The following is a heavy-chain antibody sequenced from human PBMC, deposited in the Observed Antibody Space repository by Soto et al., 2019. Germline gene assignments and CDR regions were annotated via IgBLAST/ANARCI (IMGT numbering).Heavy chain of an antibody. V-gene: IGHV3-30-3*01. D-gene: IGHD7-27*01. CDR1: GFSFSISP. CDR2: ISYDGTNK. CDR3: ARDPKTSGGQHWAFNYFDS. J-gene: IGHJ4*02. Sequence: QVQLVESGGCVVQPERSLRLSCAASGFSFSISPMHWVRQAPGKGPEWVALISYDGTNKFYADSVKGRFTISRDNSRSTPYLQVDSLSPEDAAVYYCARDPKTSGGQHWAFNYFDSWGQGTLVTVSS.